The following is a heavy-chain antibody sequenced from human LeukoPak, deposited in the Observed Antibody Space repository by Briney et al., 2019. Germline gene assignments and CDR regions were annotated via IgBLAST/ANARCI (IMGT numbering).Heavy chain of an antibody. CDR2: INPSGGST. Sequence: GASVKVSCKASGYTFTSYYMHWVRQAPGQGLEWMGIINPSGGSTSYAQKFQGRVTMTRGMSTSTVYMELSSLRSEDTAVYYCARAGGSYYAFDYWGQGTLVTVSS. CDR1: GYTFTSYY. D-gene: IGHD1-26*01. CDR3: ARAGGSYYAFDY. V-gene: IGHV1-46*01. J-gene: IGHJ4*02.